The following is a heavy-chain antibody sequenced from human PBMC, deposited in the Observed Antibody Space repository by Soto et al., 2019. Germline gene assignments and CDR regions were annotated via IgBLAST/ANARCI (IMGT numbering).Heavy chain of an antibody. CDR3: ARGRYGDY. J-gene: IGHJ4*02. D-gene: IGHD1-1*01. V-gene: IGHV1-18*01. CDR2: ISAHNVNT. Sequence: QVHLVQSGPEVKKPGASVRVSCKASGYTFTSYGITWARQAPGQGLEWMGWISAHNVNTDYAQKLQGRVIVTRDTSTSTAYMELRSLRSDDTAVYYCARGRYGDYWGQGALVTVSS. CDR1: GYTFTSYG.